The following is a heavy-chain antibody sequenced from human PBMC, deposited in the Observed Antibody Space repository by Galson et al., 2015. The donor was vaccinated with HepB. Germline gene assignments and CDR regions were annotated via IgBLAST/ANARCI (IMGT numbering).Heavy chain of an antibody. CDR3: ARGGDWIGSSRSAFDS. V-gene: IGHV3-53*01. J-gene: IGHJ4*02. Sequence: SLRLSCAASGFIVSGTYMSWVRQAPGKGLEWVSVIYAGGSTYYADSVKGRFTISRDNSKNTLYFQMNTLRAEDTAVYYCARGGDWIGSSRSAFDSWGQGTLVTVSS. CDR2: IYAGGST. D-gene: IGHD1-26*01. CDR1: GFIVSGTY.